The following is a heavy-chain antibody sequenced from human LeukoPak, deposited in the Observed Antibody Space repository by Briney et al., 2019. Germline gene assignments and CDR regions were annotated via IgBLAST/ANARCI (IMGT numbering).Heavy chain of an antibody. J-gene: IGHJ4*02. CDR3: ARERNMITFGGVIAPLDY. CDR1: GGSISRSSYY. D-gene: IGHD3-16*02. Sequence: SETLSLTCTVSGGSISRSSYYWGRIRQPPGNGLEWIGSIYYSGSTYYNPSLKSRGTISVDTSKNQFSLKLSSVTATDTAVYYCARERNMITFGGVIAPLDYWGQGTLVSVSS. CDR2: IYYSGST. V-gene: IGHV4-39*02.